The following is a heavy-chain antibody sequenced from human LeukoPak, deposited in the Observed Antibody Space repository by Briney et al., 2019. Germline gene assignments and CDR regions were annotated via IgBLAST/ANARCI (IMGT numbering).Heavy chain of an antibody. CDR3: AKDLRRWLQWGDAFDI. CDR2: IRYDGSNK. Sequence: GGSLRLSCAASGFTFSSYGMHWVRQAPGKGLEWVAFIRYDGSNKYYADSVKGRFTISRDNSKNTLYLQMNSLRAEDTAVYYCAKDLRRWLQWGDAFDIWGQGTMVTVSS. V-gene: IGHV3-30*02. CDR1: GFTFSSYG. D-gene: IGHD5-24*01. J-gene: IGHJ3*02.